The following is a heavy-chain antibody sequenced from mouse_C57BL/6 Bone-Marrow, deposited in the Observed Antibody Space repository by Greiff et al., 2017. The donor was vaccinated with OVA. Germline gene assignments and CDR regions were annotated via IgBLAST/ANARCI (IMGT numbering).Heavy chain of an antibody. J-gene: IGHJ2*01. CDR1: GYAFTNYL. CDR2: INPGSGGT. Sequence: VKLQESGAELVRPGTSVKVSCKASGYAFTNYLIEWVKQRPGQGLEWIGVINPGSGGTNYNEKFKGKATLTADKSSSTAYMQLSSLTSEDSAVYFCARFSTGKTYYFDYWGQGTTLTVSS. CDR3: ARFSTGKTYYFDY. V-gene: IGHV1-54*01. D-gene: IGHD4-1*02.